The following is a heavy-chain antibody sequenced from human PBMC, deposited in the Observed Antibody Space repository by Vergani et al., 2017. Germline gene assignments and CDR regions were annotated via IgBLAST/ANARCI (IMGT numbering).Heavy chain of an antibody. CDR3: ARGGLPIFGVVPFDY. CDR2: IYYSGST. J-gene: IGHJ4*02. CDR1: GGSISSYY. Sequence: QVQLQESGPGLVKPSQTLSLTCTVSGGSISSYYWSWIRQPPGKGLEWIGYIYYSGSTNYNPSLKSRVTISVDTSKNQFSLKLSSVTAAETAVYYWARGGLPIFGVVPFDYWGQGTLVTVSS. D-gene: IGHD3-3*01. V-gene: IGHV4-59*01.